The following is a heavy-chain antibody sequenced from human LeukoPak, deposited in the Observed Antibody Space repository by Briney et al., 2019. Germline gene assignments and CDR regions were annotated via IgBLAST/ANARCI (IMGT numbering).Heavy chain of an antibody. V-gene: IGHV3-74*01. Sequence: PGGSLRLSCGASGFTFSSYWMHWVRQAPGKGLVWVSCLNSDGSSTRYADSVRGRFTISGDNAKNTLYLQMSSLRAEDTAVYYCATGNYHAFDIWGQGTMVTVSS. CDR2: LNSDGSST. CDR1: GFTFSSYW. J-gene: IGHJ3*02. D-gene: IGHD1-7*01. CDR3: ATGNYHAFDI.